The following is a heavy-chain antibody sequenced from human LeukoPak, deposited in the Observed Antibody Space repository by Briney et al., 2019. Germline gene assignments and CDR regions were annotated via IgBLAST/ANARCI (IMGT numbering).Heavy chain of an antibody. CDR1: GYTFTGYY. CDR2: IDPNSGGT. D-gene: IGHD2-2*01. Sequence: ASVKVSCKASGYTFTGYYLHWVRQAPGQGLEWMGWIDPNSGGTNYAQKFQGRVTMTRDTSISTAYMELSRLTSDDTAVYYCARYFSGTSFHFHYWGQGTLVTVSS. V-gene: IGHV1-2*02. J-gene: IGHJ4*02. CDR3: ARYFSGTSFHFHY.